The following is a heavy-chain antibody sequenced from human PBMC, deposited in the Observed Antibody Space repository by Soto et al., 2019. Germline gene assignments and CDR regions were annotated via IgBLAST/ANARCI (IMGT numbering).Heavy chain of an antibody. Sequence: PSETLSLTCTVSGGSISSYYWSWIRQPPGKGLEWIGYIYYSGSTNYNPSLKSRVTISVDTSKNQFSLKLSSVTAADTAVYYCAREAPDEYVWGSYRLYYFDYWGQGTLVTFSA. CDR1: GGSISSYY. CDR2: IYYSGST. J-gene: IGHJ4*02. V-gene: IGHV4-59*01. CDR3: AREAPDEYVWGSYRLYYFDY. D-gene: IGHD3-16*02.